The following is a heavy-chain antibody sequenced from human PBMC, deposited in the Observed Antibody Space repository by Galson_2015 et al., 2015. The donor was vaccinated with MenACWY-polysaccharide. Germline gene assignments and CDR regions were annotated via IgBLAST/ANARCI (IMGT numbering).Heavy chain of an antibody. CDR2: ISGGGRTI. CDR1: GFTFSDYY. V-gene: IGHV3-11*01. J-gene: IGHJ4*02. CDR3: ARAAWFDY. Sequence: SLRLSCAASGFTFSDYYMSWIRQAPGKGLEWFSCISGGGRTIYYADSVKGRVAISRDNAKNSLYLQMNGLRAEDTAVYYCARAAWFDYWGQGTLLTVSS.